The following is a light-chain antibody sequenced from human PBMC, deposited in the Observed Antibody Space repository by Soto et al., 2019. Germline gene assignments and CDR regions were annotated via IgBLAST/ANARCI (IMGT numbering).Light chain of an antibody. CDR1: SSDVGGYNY. J-gene: IGLJ1*01. Sequence: QSVLTQPASVSGSPGQSITISCTGTSSDVGGYNYVSWYQQHPGKAPKLMIYDVSNRPSGVSNRFSGSKSGNTASLTISGLQAEDEADYYCSSYTSSSPRLHVFGTGTKVTVL. CDR3: SSYTSSSPRLHV. V-gene: IGLV2-14*01. CDR2: DVS.